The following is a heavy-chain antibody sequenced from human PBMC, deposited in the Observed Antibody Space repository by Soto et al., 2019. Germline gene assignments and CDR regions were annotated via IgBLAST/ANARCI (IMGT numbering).Heavy chain of an antibody. Sequence: GSVKVSCKASGYTFTSYGISWVRQAPGQGLEWMGWISAYNGNTNYAQKLQGRVTMTTDTSTSTAYMELRSLRSDDTAVYYCAREQYSSGWYWWFDPWGQGTLVTVSS. D-gene: IGHD6-19*01. CDR2: ISAYNGNT. J-gene: IGHJ5*02. CDR1: GYTFTSYG. V-gene: IGHV1-18*01. CDR3: AREQYSSGWYWWFDP.